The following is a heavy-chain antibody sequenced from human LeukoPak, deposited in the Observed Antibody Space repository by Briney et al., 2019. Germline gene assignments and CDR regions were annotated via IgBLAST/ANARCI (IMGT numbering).Heavy chain of an antibody. CDR3: ARHRFGELLHFDL. Sequence: SETLSLTCTVSGGSISSSSYYWGWIRQPPGRGLEWIASIYYSGSTYYNPSLKSRVTISVDTSKNQFSRKLSSVTTADTAVYYCARHRFGELLHFDLWGRGTLVTVSS. CDR1: GGSISSSSYY. V-gene: IGHV4-39*01. J-gene: IGHJ2*01. D-gene: IGHD3-10*01. CDR2: IYYSGST.